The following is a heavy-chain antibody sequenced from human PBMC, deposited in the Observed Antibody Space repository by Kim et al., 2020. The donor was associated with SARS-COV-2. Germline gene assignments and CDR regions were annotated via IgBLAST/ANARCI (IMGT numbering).Heavy chain of an antibody. D-gene: IGHD2-15*01. Sequence: SETLSLTCTVSGGSISSYYWSWIRQPPGKGLEWIGYIYYSGSTNYNPSLKSRVTISVDTSKNQFSLKLSSVTAADTAVYYCARGGYCSGGSCSLDAFDIWGQGTMVTVSS. CDR3: ARGGYCSGGSCSLDAFDI. V-gene: IGHV4-59*01. J-gene: IGHJ3*02. CDR1: GGSISSYY. CDR2: IYYSGST.